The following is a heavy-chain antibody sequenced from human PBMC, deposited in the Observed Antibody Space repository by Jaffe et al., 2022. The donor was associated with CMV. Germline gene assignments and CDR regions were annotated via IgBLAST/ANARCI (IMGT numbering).Heavy chain of an antibody. D-gene: IGHD3-16*01. CDR2: IYYSGST. J-gene: IGHJ3*02. Sequence: QLQLQESGPGLVKPSETLSLTCTVSGGSISSSSYYWGWIRQPPGKGLEWIGSIYYSGSTYYNPSLKSRVTISVDTSKNQFSLKLSSVTAADTAVYYCARLASTFPGRNAFDIWGQGTMVTVSS. CDR3: ARLASTFPGRNAFDI. V-gene: IGHV4-39*01. CDR1: GGSISSSSYY.